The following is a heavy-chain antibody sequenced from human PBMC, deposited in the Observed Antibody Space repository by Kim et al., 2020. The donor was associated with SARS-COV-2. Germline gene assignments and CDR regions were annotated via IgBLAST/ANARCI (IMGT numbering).Heavy chain of an antibody. CDR1: GVSFDSSD. V-gene: IGHV3-30-3*01. Sequence: GGSLRLSCAASGVSFDSSDMNWVRQAPGKGLEWVSVISFDGRNKAYADSVKGRFTISRDNAKSTLHLQMNSLRVEDTAVYYCARGHYNASVSVSDY. CDR3: ARGHYNASVSVSDY. J-gene: IGHJ4*01. D-gene: IGHD3-10*01. CDR2: ISFDGRNK.